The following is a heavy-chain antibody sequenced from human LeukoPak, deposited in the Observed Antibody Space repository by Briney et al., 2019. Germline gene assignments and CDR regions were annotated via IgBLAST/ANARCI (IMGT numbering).Heavy chain of an antibody. CDR3: ARAPTGDYVPFSFDY. D-gene: IGHD4-17*01. CDR1: GGSISSYY. Sequence: SETLSLTCTVSGGSISSYYWSWIRQPPGKGLEWIGYIYYSGSTNYNPSLKSRVTISVDTSKNQFSLKLSSVTAADTAVYYCARAPTGDYVPFSFDYWGQGTLVTVSS. CDR2: IYYSGST. J-gene: IGHJ4*02. V-gene: IGHV4-59*01.